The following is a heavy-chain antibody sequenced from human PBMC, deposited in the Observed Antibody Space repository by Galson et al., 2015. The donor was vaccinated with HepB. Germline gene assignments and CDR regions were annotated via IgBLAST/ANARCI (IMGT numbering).Heavy chain of an antibody. CDR3: AGDPLFLGLDTNDIYYMDV. D-gene: IGHD1-1*01. J-gene: IGHJ6*03. V-gene: IGHV3-33*01. CDR2: IWSDGSNK. CDR1: GFTFSTYG. Sequence: SLRLSCAASGFTFSTYGMHWVRQAPGKGLEWVAVIWSDGSNKYYADSVKGRFTISRDNSKNTLYLQMNSLRAEDTAVYYCAGDPLFLGLDTNDIYYMDVWGKGPTVTVSS.